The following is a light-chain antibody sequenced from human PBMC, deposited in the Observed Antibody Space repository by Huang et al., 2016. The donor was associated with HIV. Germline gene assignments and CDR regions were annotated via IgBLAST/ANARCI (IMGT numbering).Light chain of an antibody. Sequence: EIVMTQSPATLSVSPGERATLSCRASQTVTTNLVWYQQKPGQAPGLLIYDSSTSATGIPARFSGSGSGTEFTLTISSLQSEDFAVYHCQQYNNWPQTFGQGTKVEIK. CDR1: QTVTTN. CDR2: DSS. V-gene: IGKV3-15*01. CDR3: QQYNNWPQT. J-gene: IGKJ1*01.